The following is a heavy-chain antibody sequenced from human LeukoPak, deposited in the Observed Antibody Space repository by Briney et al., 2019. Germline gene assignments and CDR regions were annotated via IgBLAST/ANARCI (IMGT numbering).Heavy chain of an antibody. Sequence: AGGSLRLSCAASGFTFSNAWMSWVRQAPGKGLEWVGRVKSKTDGGTTDYAAPVKGRFTISRDDSKNTLYLQMNSLKTEDTAVYYCTHGGYDSSGYYFDYWGQGTLVTVSS. V-gene: IGHV3-15*01. CDR1: GFTFSNAW. CDR2: VKSKTDGGTT. J-gene: IGHJ4*02. D-gene: IGHD3-22*01. CDR3: THGGYDSSGYYFDY.